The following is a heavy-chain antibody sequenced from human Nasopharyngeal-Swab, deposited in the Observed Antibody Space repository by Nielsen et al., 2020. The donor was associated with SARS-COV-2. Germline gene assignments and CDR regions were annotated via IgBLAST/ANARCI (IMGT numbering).Heavy chain of an antibody. D-gene: IGHD3-3*01. CDR2: VYYGGNT. CDR3: ARAIFGVVIMFNYYYMDV. V-gene: IGHV4-39*01. J-gene: IGHJ6*03. Sequence: RQAPGKGLEWIGSVYYGGNTYYNPSLKSRVTISVDTSKNQFSLKLSSVTAADTAVYYCARAIFGVVIMFNYYYMDVWGKGTTVTVSS.